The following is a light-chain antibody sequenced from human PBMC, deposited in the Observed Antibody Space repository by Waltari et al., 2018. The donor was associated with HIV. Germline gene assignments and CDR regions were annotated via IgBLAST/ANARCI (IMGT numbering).Light chain of an antibody. J-gene: IGLJ3*02. Sequence: QSVLTQPPSVSGAPGQRVTISCTGSSSNIGAGYDVHWYQQFPGKAPKVPIYGNTYRPSGVPDRFSGSKSGSSASLLITGLQAEDDADYYCQSYDISLSGWVFGGGTKLTVL. CDR3: QSYDISLSGWV. V-gene: IGLV1-40*01. CDR2: GNT. CDR1: SSNIGAGYD.